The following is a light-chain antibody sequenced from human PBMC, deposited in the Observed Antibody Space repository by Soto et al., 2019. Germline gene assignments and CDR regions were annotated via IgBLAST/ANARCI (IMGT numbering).Light chain of an antibody. CDR2: NNN. CDR3: AVWDDSLHGVV. V-gene: IGLV1-44*01. J-gene: IGLJ2*01. Sequence: QSVLPQPPSVSGTPGQRVTISCSGSSSNIGGHAVNWYQQLPGTDPTLLIYNNNLRPSGVPDRFSGSKSGTSASLAISGLRSEHEGDYYCAVWDDSLHGVVFGGGTKVTVL. CDR1: SSNIGGHA.